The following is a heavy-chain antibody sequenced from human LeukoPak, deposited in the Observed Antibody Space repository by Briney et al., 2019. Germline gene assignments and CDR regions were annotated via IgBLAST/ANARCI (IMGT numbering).Heavy chain of an antibody. CDR2: ITSSGTYL. Sequence: SGGSLRLSCAASGFTFSNYNMNWVRQAPGKAMEWVSSITSSGTYLFYADSVKGRFTISRDNAKNSLYLQMDSLRAEDTAVYYCAKDRTIGSSWYLDAFDIWGQGTMVTVSS. V-gene: IGHV3-21*04. CDR3: AKDRTIGSSWYLDAFDI. J-gene: IGHJ3*02. D-gene: IGHD6-13*01. CDR1: GFTFSNYN.